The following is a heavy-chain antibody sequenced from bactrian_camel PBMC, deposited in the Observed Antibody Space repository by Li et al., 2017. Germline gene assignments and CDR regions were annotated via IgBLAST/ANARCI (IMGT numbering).Heavy chain of an antibody. CDR2: IGLDGTP. CDR1: GYTLTDSD. D-gene: IGHD2*01. J-gene: IGHJ6*01. Sequence: HVQLVESGGGSVQAGETLTLSCTASGYTLTDSDMGWYRQAPGNECELVSTIGLDGTPYYAASVKGRFTISQDSAKNTMFLRMNDLKPEDTALYYCTTDCSYYSGGYYWPCFGNWGQGTQVTV. CDR3: TTDCSYYSGGYYWPCFGN. V-gene: IGHV3S55*01.